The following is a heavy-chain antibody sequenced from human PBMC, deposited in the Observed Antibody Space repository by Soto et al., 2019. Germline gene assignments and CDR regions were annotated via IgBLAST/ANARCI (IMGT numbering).Heavy chain of an antibody. Sequence: EVQLLESGGNLVQPGGSLRLSCAASGFTFKNYAMNWVRQAPGKGLEWVAFISASGATPYGDSVQGRLTISRDNSKNMLFLQMDSLTAEDAAVYYWATLMTVAGPGWSRASDYWGQGTLVTVSS. D-gene: IGHD6-19*01. CDR3: ATLMTVAGPGWSRASDY. CDR1: GFTFKNYA. CDR2: ISASGATP. J-gene: IGHJ4*02. V-gene: IGHV3-23*01.